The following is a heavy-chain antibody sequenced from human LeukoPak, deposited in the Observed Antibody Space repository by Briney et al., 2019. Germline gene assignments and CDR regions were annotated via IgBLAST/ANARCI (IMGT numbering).Heavy chain of an antibody. J-gene: IGHJ4*02. CDR1: GFTFSSYW. Sequence: RSGGSLRLSCAASGFTFSSYWMSWVRQAPGKGLEWVANIKQDGSEKYYVDSVKGRFTISRDNAKNSLYLQMNSLRAEDTAVYYCARDSRSGSYYFDYWGQGTLVTVSS. CDR2: IKQDGSEK. V-gene: IGHV3-7*01. CDR3: ARDSRSGSYYFDY. D-gene: IGHD1-26*01.